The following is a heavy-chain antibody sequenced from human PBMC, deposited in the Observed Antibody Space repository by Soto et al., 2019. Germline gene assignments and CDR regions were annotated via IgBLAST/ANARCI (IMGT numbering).Heavy chain of an antibody. CDR3: ARKLELLSPLYYYYMDV. CDR1: GYTFTSYG. Sequence: ASVKVSCKASGYTFTSYGISWVRQAPGQGLEWMGWISAYNGNTNYAQKLQGRVTMTTDTSTSTAYMELRSLRSDDTAVYYCARKLELLSPLYYYYMDVWGKGTTVTVSS. D-gene: IGHD1-7*01. CDR2: ISAYNGNT. V-gene: IGHV1-18*01. J-gene: IGHJ6*03.